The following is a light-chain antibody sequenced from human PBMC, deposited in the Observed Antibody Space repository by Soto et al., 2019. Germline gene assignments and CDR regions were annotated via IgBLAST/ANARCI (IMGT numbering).Light chain of an antibody. CDR1: QSLVHSDGNTY. CDR2: KVS. J-gene: IGKJ2*01. CDR3: MQGIHWPPYT. V-gene: IGKV2-30*02. Sequence: DVVMTQSPLSLPVTLGQPASISCRSSQSLVHSDGNTYLNWFQQRPGQSPRRLIYKVSKRDSGVPDRFSCSGAGTDFTLKISRVEVEDVAVYFCMQGIHWPPYTFGQGTMLEIK.